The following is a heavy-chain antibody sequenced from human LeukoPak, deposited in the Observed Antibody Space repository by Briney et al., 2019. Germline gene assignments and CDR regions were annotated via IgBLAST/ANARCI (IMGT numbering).Heavy chain of an antibody. Sequence: SETLSLTCAVYGGSFSGYYWSWIRQPPGKGLEWIGEINHSGSTNYNPSLKRRVTISVDTSKNQFSLKLSSVTAADTAVYYCARSAIAAAGTATERKFDYWGQGTLVTVSS. CDR1: GGSFSGYY. V-gene: IGHV4-34*01. CDR3: ARSAIAAAGTATERKFDY. CDR2: INHSGST. J-gene: IGHJ4*02. D-gene: IGHD6-13*01.